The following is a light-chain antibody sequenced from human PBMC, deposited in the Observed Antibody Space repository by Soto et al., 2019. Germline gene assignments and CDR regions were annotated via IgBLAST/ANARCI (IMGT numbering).Light chain of an antibody. CDR2: GNG. Sequence: QAVVTQPPSVSGAPGQRVTISCTGSSSNIGAGYDVHWYRQLPGTAPKLLIYGNGNRPSGVPDRFSGSKSGTSVSLAITGLQAEDEADYYCQSYDSSLSGSVVFGGGTKVTVL. CDR3: QSYDSSLSGSVV. J-gene: IGLJ2*01. CDR1: SSNIGAGYD. V-gene: IGLV1-40*01.